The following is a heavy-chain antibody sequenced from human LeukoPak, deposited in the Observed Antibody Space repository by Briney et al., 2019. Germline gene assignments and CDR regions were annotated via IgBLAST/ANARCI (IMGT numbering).Heavy chain of an antibody. CDR3: VREDGYNGIDV. Sequence: SETLSLTCAVYGGSFSGYYWSWIRQPPGKGLEWIGEINHSGSTNYNPSLKSRVTISVDTSKNQFSLKLSSATAADTAVYYCVREDGYNGIDVWGQGTTVTVSS. CDR1: GGSFSGYY. J-gene: IGHJ6*02. CDR2: INHSGST. V-gene: IGHV4-34*01.